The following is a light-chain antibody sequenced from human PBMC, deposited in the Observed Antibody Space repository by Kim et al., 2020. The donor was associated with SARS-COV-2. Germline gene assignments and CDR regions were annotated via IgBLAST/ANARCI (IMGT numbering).Light chain of an antibody. V-gene: IGKV3-20*01. CDR3: QQYLRSPLT. Sequence: APGERATISCRASKRFSSVYLAWYQQKPGQAPRLLLYGASNRDTGIPVRFSGSGSGTEYSLTISGMEPEDFAVYYCQQYLRSPLTFGGGTKVDIK. J-gene: IGKJ4*01. CDR2: GAS. CDR1: KRFSSVY.